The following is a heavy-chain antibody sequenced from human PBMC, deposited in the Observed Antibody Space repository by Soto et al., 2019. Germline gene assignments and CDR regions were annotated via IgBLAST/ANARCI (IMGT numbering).Heavy chain of an antibody. CDR2: IYYSGST. CDR1: GGSISSGDYY. CDR3: ASVLRYNWNYEETFDY. J-gene: IGHJ4*02. Sequence: QVQLQESGPGLVKPSQTLSLTCTVSGGSISSGDYYWSWIRQPPGKGLEWIGYIYYSGSTYYNPSLKCRVTVSVDTYKNQFSLKLSSVPAADTAVYYCASVLRYNWNYEETFDYWGQGTLVTVSS. D-gene: IGHD1-7*01. V-gene: IGHV4-30-4*01.